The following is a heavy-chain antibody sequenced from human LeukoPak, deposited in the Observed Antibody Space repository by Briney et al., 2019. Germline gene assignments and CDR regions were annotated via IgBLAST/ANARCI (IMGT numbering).Heavy chain of an antibody. CDR2: ISSSGSTI. J-gene: IGHJ5*02. V-gene: IGHV3-48*03. D-gene: IGHD3-22*01. Sequence: GGSLRLSCAASGFTFSSYEMNWVRQAPGKGLEWVSYISSSGSTIYYADSVKGRFTISRGNAKNSLYLQMNSLRAEDTAVYYCARMSYYDFNGYSWFDPWGQGTLVTVSS. CDR3: ARMSYYDFNGYSWFDP. CDR1: GFTFSSYE.